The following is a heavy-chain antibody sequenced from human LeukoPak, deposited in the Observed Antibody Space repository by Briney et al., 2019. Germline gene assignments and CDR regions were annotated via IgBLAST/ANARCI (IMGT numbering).Heavy chain of an antibody. J-gene: IGHJ4*02. CDR1: GFTFSSYA. CDR2: ISGSGGST. D-gene: IGHD6-6*01. CDR3: ASFRSSIAAHDY. Sequence: PGGSLRLSCAASGFTFSSYAMSWVRQALGRGLEWVSAISGSGGSTYYADSVKGRFTISRDNSKNTLYLQMNSLRAEDTAVYYCASFRSSIAAHDYWGQGTLVTVSS. V-gene: IGHV3-23*01.